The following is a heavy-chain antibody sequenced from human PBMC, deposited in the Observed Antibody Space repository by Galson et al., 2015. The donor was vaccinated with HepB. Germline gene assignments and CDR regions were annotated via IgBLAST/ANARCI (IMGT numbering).Heavy chain of an antibody. CDR1: GGSISSYY. J-gene: IGHJ6*02. CDR2: IYYSGST. Sequence: ETLSLTCTVSGGSISSYYWSWIRQPPGKGLEWIGYIYYSGSTNYNPSLKSRVTISVDTSKNQFSLKLSSVTAADTAVYYCASDLKAYSSSWYGYYYYGMDVWGQGTTVTVSS. CDR3: ASDLKAYSSSWYGYYYYGMDV. D-gene: IGHD6-13*01. V-gene: IGHV4-59*01.